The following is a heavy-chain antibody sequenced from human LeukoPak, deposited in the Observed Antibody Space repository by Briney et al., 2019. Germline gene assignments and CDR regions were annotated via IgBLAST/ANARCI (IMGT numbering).Heavy chain of an antibody. V-gene: IGHV4-59*01. CDR2: IYYSGST. J-gene: IGHJ4*02. Sequence: PSETLSLTCTVSGGSINNYYWSWIRQPPGKGLVWIGYIYYSGSTNYNPSLKSRLTISVDTSKNQFALKVSSLTAADTAVYYCARHRGSGYPHFDYWGQGTLVAVSS. CDR3: ARHRGSGYPHFDY. D-gene: IGHD3-22*01. CDR1: GGSINNYY.